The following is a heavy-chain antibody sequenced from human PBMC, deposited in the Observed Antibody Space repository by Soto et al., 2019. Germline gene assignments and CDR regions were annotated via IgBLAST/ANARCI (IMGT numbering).Heavy chain of an antibody. CDR1: GFAFNNYG. Sequence: AGGSLRLSCTVSGFAFNNYGINWVRQAPGKGLEWVSSISKSDYTYYSDSVKGRFTISRDSAKNSVSLQMNTLRVEDTAVYYCAREDSIIIPDVSDFWGQGNLVTVSS. J-gene: IGHJ4*02. CDR2: ISKSDYT. D-gene: IGHD3-22*01. V-gene: IGHV3-21*01. CDR3: AREDSIIIPDVSDF.